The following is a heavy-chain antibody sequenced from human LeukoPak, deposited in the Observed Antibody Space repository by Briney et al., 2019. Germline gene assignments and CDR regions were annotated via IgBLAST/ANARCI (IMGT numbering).Heavy chain of an antibody. CDR2: ISWNSGSI. V-gene: IGHV3-9*01. D-gene: IGHD2-8*02. J-gene: IGHJ3*02. Sequence: GGSLRLSCAASGFTFDDYAMHWVQQAPGKGLEWVSGISWNSGSIGYADSVKGRFTISRDNAKNSLYLQMNSLRAEDTALYYCAKDILRDVPLGAFDIWGQGTMVTVSS. CDR3: AKDILRDVPLGAFDI. CDR1: GFTFDDYA.